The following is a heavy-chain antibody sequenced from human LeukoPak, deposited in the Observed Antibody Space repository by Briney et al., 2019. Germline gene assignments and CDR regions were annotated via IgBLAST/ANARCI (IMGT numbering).Heavy chain of an antibody. V-gene: IGHV3-30*02. CDR1: GFTFSSYG. D-gene: IGHD6-19*01. Sequence: GGSLRLSCAASGFTFSSYGMHWVRQAPGKGLEWVAFIRYDGSNKYYADSVKGRFTISRDNSKNTLYLQMNSLRAEDTAVYYCAKDLAAVAGYYYYMDVWGKGTTVTISS. CDR3: AKDLAAVAGYYYYMDV. CDR2: IRYDGSNK. J-gene: IGHJ6*03.